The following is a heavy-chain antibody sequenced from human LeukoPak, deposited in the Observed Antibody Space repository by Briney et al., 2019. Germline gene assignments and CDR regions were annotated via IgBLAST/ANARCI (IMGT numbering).Heavy chain of an antibody. CDR2: ISPGDSDT. D-gene: IGHD3-10*01. V-gene: IGHV5-51*01. CDR1: GYSFTNYW. Sequence: GESLKISCKGSGYSFTNYWIGWVRQMPGKGPEWMGIISPGDSDTRYNPSFQGHVTMSADESITTAWLQWNSLRASDSAIYYCARRPPRGELITTPFDNWGQGTLVTVSS. CDR3: ARRPPRGELITTPFDN. J-gene: IGHJ4*02.